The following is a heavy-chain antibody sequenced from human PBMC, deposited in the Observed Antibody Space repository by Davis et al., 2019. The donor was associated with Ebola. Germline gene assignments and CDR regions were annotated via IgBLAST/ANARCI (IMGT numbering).Heavy chain of an antibody. Sequence: SVTVSCKASVGTFSSYAISWVRQAPGQGLEWMGGIIPIFGTANYAQKFQGRVTLTADESTSTAYMELSSLRSEDTAVYYCARARDGYWYFDYWGQGTLVTVYS. CDR3: ARARDGYWYFDY. V-gene: IGHV1-69*13. CDR2: IIPIFGTA. D-gene: IGHD3-22*01. CDR1: VGTFSSYA. J-gene: IGHJ4*02.